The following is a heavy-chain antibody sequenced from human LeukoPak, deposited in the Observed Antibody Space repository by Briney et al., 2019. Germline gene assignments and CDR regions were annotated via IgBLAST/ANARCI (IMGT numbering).Heavy chain of an antibody. Sequence: GGSLRLSCAAAGFNFSNYNIHWVRQAPGKGLEWVSFIRYDGSSNYFADSVKGRFTISRDNSKNTLYLQMNSLRPEDTAVYYCAKRGSYCMDYWGQGTLVTVSS. CDR1: GFNFSNYN. J-gene: IGHJ4*02. D-gene: IGHD3-16*01. V-gene: IGHV3-30*02. CDR3: AKRGSYCMDY. CDR2: IRYDGSSN.